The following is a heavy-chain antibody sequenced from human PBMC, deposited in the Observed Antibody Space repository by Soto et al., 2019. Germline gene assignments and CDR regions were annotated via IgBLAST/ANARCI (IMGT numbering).Heavy chain of an antibody. CDR1: GYIFVNYG. CDR3: VMVDNYVTPTPQDV. V-gene: IGHV1-18*01. CDR2: ISPYTGNT. Sequence: QVQLVQSGDEVKKPGASVKVSCKASGYIFVNYGIAWVRQAPGQGLEWMGWISPYTGNTHSATKVQGRLTVTTDTSTRTAYMDLGSLTSDDTAVYYCVMVDNYVTPTPQDVWGQGTTVTVSS. J-gene: IGHJ6*02. D-gene: IGHD3-16*01.